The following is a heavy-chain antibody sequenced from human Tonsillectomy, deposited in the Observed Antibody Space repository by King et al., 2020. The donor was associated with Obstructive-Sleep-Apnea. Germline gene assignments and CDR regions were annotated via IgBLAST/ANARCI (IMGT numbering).Heavy chain of an antibody. V-gene: IGHV4-30-4*01. CDR2: SYHSGST. CDR1: GGSINSGDYY. D-gene: IGHD3-10*01. Sequence: QLQESGPGLVKPSQTLSLTCTVSGGSINSGDYYWTWIRQPPGKCLEWIGFSYHSGSTYFNPSPRSRVTVSIDTSRNQFSLNLNSVTAADTAVYFCARWRGGSGNIDYWGQGILVTVSS. J-gene: IGHJ4*02. CDR3: ARWRGGSGNIDY.